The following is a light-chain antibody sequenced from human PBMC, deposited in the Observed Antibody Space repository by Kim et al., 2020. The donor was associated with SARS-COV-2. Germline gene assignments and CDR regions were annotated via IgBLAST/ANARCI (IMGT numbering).Light chain of an antibody. CDR3: QSYDSSNHVV. CDR2: GDN. V-gene: IGLV6-57*03. CDR1: SGSIASNY. J-gene: IGLJ2*01. Sequence: KTETIPCPRSSGSIASNYVQWYQQRPGSAPTTVIYGDNQRPSGVPDRFSGSIDSSSNSASLTISGLKTEDEADYYCQSYDSSNHVVFGGGTQLTVL.